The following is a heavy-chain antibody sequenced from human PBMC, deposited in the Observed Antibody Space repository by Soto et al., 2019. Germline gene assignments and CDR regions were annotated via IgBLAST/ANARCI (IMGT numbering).Heavy chain of an antibody. D-gene: IGHD3-10*01. CDR3: ASEARGDLFDY. Sequence: QLQLQESGPGLVKPSETLSLTCTVSGGSISSRSYYWGWIRQPPGKGLEWIGSIYYSGTTYYNPSLKSRVTISVDTSKNQFSLKLSSVTAADTAVYYCASEARGDLFDYWGQGTLVTVSS. CDR2: IYYSGTT. CDR1: GGSISSRSYY. V-gene: IGHV4-39*01. J-gene: IGHJ4*02.